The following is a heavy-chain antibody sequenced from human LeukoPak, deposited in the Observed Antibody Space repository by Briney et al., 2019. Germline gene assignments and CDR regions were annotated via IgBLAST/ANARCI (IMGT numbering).Heavy chain of an antibody. CDR2: ISSSSSYI. J-gene: IGHJ4*02. CDR3: ARGAFAGGYFDY. V-gene: IGHV3-21*01. D-gene: IGHD6-13*01. Sequence: GGSLRLSCAASGFTFSSYSMYWVRHAPRKGLEWVSSISSSSSYIYYADSVKGRFTISRDNAKNSLYLQMNSLRAEDTAVYYCARGAFAGGYFDYWGQGTLVTVSS. CDR1: GFTFSSYS.